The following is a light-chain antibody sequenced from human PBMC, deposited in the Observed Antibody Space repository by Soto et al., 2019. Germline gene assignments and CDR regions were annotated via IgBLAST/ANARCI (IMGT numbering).Light chain of an antibody. CDR1: QGIAND. J-gene: IGKJ4*01. CDR3: LQHNSYPLT. Sequence: DIQMTQSPSSLSASVGDRVTFTCRASQGIANDLAWYQQKPTKAPKRLIYAASSLQSGVPSRFSDSGAGTEFTLTISSLQPEDFGTYYCLQHNSYPLTFGGGTTVEF. CDR2: AAS. V-gene: IGKV1-17*01.